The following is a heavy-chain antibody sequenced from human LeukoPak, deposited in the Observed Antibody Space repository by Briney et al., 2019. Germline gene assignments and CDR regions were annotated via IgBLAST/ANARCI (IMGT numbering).Heavy chain of an antibody. CDR2: ISYDGSNK. Sequence: GGSLRLSCAASGFTFSSYAMHWVRQAPGKGLEWVAVISYDGSNKHYADSVKGRFTISRDNSKNTLYLQMNSLRAEDTAVYYCARENSRVIYGPIDPWGQGTLVTVSS. J-gene: IGHJ5*02. CDR1: GFTFSSYA. V-gene: IGHV3-30-3*01. D-gene: IGHD2-21*01. CDR3: ARENSRVIYGPIDP.